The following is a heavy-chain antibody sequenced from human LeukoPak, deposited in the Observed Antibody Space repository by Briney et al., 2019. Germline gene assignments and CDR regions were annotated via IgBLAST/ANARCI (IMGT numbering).Heavy chain of an antibody. J-gene: IGHJ4*02. D-gene: IGHD6-13*01. V-gene: IGHV3-30*04. Sequence: GGSLRLSCAASGFTFSSYAMHWVRQAPGKGLEWVAVISYDGSNKYYADSVKGRFTISRDNSKNTLYLQMNSLRAEDTAVYYCARSIRAAGEPDYWGQGTLVTVSS. CDR1: GFTFSSYA. CDR3: ARSIRAAGEPDY. CDR2: ISYDGSNK.